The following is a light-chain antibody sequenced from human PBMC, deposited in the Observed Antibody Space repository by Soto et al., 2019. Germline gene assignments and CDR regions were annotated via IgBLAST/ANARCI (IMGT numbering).Light chain of an antibody. CDR1: QSVSNN. V-gene: IGKV3-15*01. Sequence: ETVMTQSPATLSVSPGERATLSCRASQSVSNNLAWYHHKPGQAPRLLIYGASTRATGIPARFSGSGSGTEFTLTISSLEPEDSAVYYCQQRHMWPITFGQGTRLEIK. J-gene: IGKJ5*01. CDR2: GAS. CDR3: QQRHMWPIT.